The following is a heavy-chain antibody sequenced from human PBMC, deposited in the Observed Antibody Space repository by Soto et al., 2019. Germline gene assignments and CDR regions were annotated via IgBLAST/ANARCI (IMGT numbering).Heavy chain of an antibody. Sequence: QVQLQESGPGLVKPSETLSLTCTVSGGSVSSGSYYWSWIRQPPGKGLEWIGYIYYSGSTNYNPSLKSRVTISVDTSKNQFSLKLSSVTAADTAVYYCARVFLPYGMDVWGQGTTVTVSS. CDR3: ARVFLPYGMDV. D-gene: IGHD2-21*01. CDR2: IYYSGST. CDR1: GGSVSSGSYY. J-gene: IGHJ6*02. V-gene: IGHV4-61*01.